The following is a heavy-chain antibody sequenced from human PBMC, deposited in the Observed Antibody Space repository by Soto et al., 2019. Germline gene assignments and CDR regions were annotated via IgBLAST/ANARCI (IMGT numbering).Heavy chain of an antibody. CDR3: VREGLRATTKGPYFDY. V-gene: IGHV3-23*01. CDR1: GFTFSGYA. J-gene: IGHJ4*02. Sequence: VQLLESGGGSLQPGGSLRLSCVTSGFTFSGYALSWVRQAPGQGLEWVSTISFSGADTFYADSVKGRFTISRDMSMNTLFLHMSSLRAEDTALYYCVREGLRATTKGPYFDYWGQGTLVTVSS. D-gene: IGHD1-26*01. CDR2: ISFSGADT.